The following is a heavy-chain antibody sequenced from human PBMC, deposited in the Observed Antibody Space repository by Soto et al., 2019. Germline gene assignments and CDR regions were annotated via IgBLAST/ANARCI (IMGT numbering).Heavy chain of an antibody. CDR3: ARGWAFLNY. D-gene: IGHD3-3*02. CDR2: IKEDGSEI. CDR1: AFTFSSYW. Sequence: PGGSLRLSCEISAFTFSSYWMTWVRQAPGKGLEWVANIKEDGSEIYYLDSVKGRFTISRGNAKNSLYLQMNSLRVDDTAVYYCARGWAFLNYWGQGILVTVSS. J-gene: IGHJ4*02. V-gene: IGHV3-7*01.